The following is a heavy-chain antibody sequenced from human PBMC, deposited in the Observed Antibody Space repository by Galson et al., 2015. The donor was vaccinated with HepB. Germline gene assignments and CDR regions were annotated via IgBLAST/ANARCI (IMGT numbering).Heavy chain of an antibody. D-gene: IGHD3-22*01. Sequence: SLRLSCAASGLTFSTYAMHWVRQAPGKGLEWLAAISYHRRDEYYADSVKGRFTISRDNAKNSLYLQMNSLRAEDTAVYYCARVHNSGYYDDDYWGQGTLVTVSS. CDR3: ARVHNSGYYDDDY. CDR2: ISYHRRDE. V-gene: IGHV3-30-3*01. CDR1: GLTFSTYA. J-gene: IGHJ4*02.